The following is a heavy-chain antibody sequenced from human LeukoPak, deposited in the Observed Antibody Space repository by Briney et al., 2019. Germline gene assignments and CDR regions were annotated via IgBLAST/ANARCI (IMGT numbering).Heavy chain of an antibody. Sequence: ASVKVSCKASGYPFTSYYMHWVRQAPGQGLEWMGIINLIGGSTRYAQKFQGRVTMTRDTSTSTVYMELSSLRSEDTAVYYCARDRWEMATMPSDYWGQGTLVTVSS. J-gene: IGHJ4*02. D-gene: IGHD5-24*01. CDR3: ARDRWEMATMPSDY. CDR2: INLIGGST. V-gene: IGHV1-46*01. CDR1: GYPFTSYY.